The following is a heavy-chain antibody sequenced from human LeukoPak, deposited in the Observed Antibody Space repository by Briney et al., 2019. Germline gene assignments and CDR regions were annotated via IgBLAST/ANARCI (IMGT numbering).Heavy chain of an antibody. CDR1: GGSISSYY. CDR3: ARGKVVAGTPGQNSWDY. CDR2: IRTSGDT. D-gene: IGHD6-19*01. V-gene: IGHV4-4*07. Sequence: SETLSLTCTVSGGSISSYYWNWIRQPAGKGLEWIGRIRTSGDTSYNPSLKSRVTVSVDTSRNQFSLKLSAVTAADTAVYYCARGKVVAGTPGQNSWDYWDQGTLVTVSS. J-gene: IGHJ4*02.